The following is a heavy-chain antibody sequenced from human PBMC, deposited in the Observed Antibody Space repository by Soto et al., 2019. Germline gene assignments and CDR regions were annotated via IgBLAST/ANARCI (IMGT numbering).Heavy chain of an antibody. CDR3: ARAGATVTTVFFDY. V-gene: IGHV4-34*01. CDR2: INHSGST. CDR1: GGSFSGYY. J-gene: IGHJ4*02. D-gene: IGHD4-17*01. Sequence: SETLSLTCAVYGGSFSGYYWSWIRQPPGKGLEWIGEINHSGSTNYNPSLKSRVTISVDTSKNQFSLKLSSVTAADTAVYYCARAGATVTTVFFDYWGQGTLVTVSS.